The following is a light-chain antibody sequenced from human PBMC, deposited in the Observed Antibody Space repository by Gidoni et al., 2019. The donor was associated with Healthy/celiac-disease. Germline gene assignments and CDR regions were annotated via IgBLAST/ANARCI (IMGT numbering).Light chain of an antibody. CDR3: QVWDSSSDHGV. J-gene: IGLJ2*01. V-gene: IGLV3-21*02. CDR1: NIGSKS. Sequence: SYVLTQPPSGSVAPGQTARITCGGNNIGSKSVHWYQQKPGQAPVLVVHDDRDRPSGIPERFSGSNSGNTATLTISRVEAGDEADYYCQVWDSSSDHGVFGGGTKLTVL. CDR2: DDR.